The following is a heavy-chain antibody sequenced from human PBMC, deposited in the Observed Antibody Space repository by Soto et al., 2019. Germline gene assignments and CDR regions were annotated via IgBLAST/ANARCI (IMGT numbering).Heavy chain of an antibody. Sequence: SETLSLTCAVSSGSISSSNWWSWVRQPPGKGLEWIGEIYHSGSTNYNPSLKSRVTISVDTSKNQFSLKLSSVTAADTAVYYCARLKVTPYYYYYYYMDVWGKGTTVTVSS. J-gene: IGHJ6*03. V-gene: IGHV4-4*02. CDR3: ARLKVTPYYYYYYYMDV. CDR1: SGSISSSNW. CDR2: IYHSGST. D-gene: IGHD2-21*02.